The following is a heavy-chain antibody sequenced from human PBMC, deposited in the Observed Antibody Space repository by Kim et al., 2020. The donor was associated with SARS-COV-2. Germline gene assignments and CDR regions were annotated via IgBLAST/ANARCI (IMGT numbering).Heavy chain of an antibody. D-gene: IGHD1-26*01. J-gene: IGHJ5*02. CDR1: GGSISSYY. CDR3: ARGGRVGAPDSDPNWFDP. CDR2: IYYSGST. V-gene: IGHV4-59*01. Sequence: SETLSLTCTVSGGSISSYYWSWIRQPPGKGLEWVGYIYYSGSTNYNPSLKSRVTISVDTSKNQFSLKLSSVTAADTAVYYCARGGRVGAPDSDPNWFDPWGEGTLVTVSS.